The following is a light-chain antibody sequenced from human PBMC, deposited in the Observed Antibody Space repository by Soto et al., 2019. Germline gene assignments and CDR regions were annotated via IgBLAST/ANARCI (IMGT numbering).Light chain of an antibody. Sequence: QSALTQPASVSGSPGQSITISCTGTISDVGGYNFVSWYQQYPGKAPKLMICDVSNRPSGVSNRFSGSKSGNTASLTTSGLQAEDEADYYCSSFTGSKYVFGTGTKVTVL. CDR3: SSFTGSKYV. CDR1: ISDVGGYNF. CDR2: DVS. J-gene: IGLJ1*01. V-gene: IGLV2-14*03.